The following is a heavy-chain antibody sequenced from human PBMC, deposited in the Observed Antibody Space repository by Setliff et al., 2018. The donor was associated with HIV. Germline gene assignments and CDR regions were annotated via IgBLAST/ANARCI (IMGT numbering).Heavy chain of an antibody. V-gene: IGHV3-30*02. CDR1: GLTFSRYG. Sequence: GGSLRLSCAVSGLTFSRYGFHWVRQVPGKGLDWVTLIQYDESNKYYGDSVRGRFTISRDNSKNTLYLQMNSLRAEDTAVYYCARDPPSPYSSGWYFSYYYYGMDVWGQGTTVTVSS. CDR2: IQYDESNK. CDR3: ARDPPSPYSSGWYFSYYYYGMDV. J-gene: IGHJ6*02. D-gene: IGHD6-19*01.